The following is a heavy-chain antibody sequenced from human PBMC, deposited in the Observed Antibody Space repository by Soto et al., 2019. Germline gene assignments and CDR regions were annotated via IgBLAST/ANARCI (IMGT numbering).Heavy chain of an antibody. V-gene: IGHV4-31*03. CDR2: IFYTGMT. Sequence: QVQLQESGPGLVEPSQTLSLTCTVSGGSISTSGYYWSWIRQHPGKGLEWIGYIFYTGMTSYNPYLKGRATISVATSKNQFSLNLTSVTAADPAVYYCASERRTIWWFDPWGQGTLVTVSS. CDR1: GGSISTSGYY. CDR3: ASERRTIWWFDP. J-gene: IGHJ5*02. D-gene: IGHD2-8*01.